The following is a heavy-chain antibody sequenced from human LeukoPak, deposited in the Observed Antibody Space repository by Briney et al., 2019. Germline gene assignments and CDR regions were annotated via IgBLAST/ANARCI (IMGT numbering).Heavy chain of an antibody. CDR3: ARLGYSVSWTDC. J-gene: IGHJ4*02. V-gene: IGHV4-39*01. CDR2: IYYSGST. Sequence: SETLSLTRTVSGGSISSTSHYWGWIRQPPGKGLEWIGSIYYSGSTYYNPSLKSRVTISVDTSKNQFSLRLSSVTAADMAVYFCARLGYSVSWTDCWGQGTLVTVSS. CDR1: GGSISSTSHY. D-gene: IGHD6-13*01.